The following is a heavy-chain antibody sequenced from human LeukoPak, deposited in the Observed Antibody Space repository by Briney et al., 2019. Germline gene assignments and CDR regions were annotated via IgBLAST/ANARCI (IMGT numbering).Heavy chain of an antibody. CDR2: TYYRSKWYN. D-gene: IGHD1-7*01. V-gene: IGHV6-1*01. CDR1: GDSVSNNRAA. Sequence: SQTLSLTCGISGDSVSNNRAAWTWIRQSPSRGLEWLGRTYYRSKWYNDYALSIKSRITINPDTSKNQFSLHLNSVTPEDTAVYYCARLGGTTRAFDYWGLGTPVTVSS. J-gene: IGHJ4*02. CDR3: ARLGGTTRAFDY.